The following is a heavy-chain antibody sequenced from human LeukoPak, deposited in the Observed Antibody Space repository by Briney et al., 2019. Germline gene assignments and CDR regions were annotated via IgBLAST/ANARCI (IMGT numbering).Heavy chain of an antibody. CDR3: ARDSLPSGSYYYYYYYGMDV. Sequence: GGSLRLSCAASGFTFSSYGMHWVRQAPGKGLEWVAVIWYDGSNKYYADSVKGRFTISRDNSKNTLYLQMNSLRAEDTAVYYCARDSLPSGSYYYYYYYGMDVWGQGTTVTVSS. J-gene: IGHJ6*02. D-gene: IGHD3-10*01. CDR1: GFTFSSYG. CDR2: IWYDGSNK. V-gene: IGHV3-33*01.